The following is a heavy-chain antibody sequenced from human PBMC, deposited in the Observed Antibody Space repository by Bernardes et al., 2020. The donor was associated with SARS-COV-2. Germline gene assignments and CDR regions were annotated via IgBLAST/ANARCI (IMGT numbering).Heavy chain of an antibody. CDR3: ARVPDDDFWNAGYTNWFDP. D-gene: IGHD3-3*01. J-gene: IGHJ5*02. CDR2: ISAYNGNT. CDR1: GYTFTSYG. Sequence: ASVKVSCKASGYTFTSYGISWVRQAPGQGLEWMGWISAYNGNTNYAQKLQGRVTMTTDTSTSTAYMELRSLRSDDTAVYYCARVPDDDFWNAGYTNWFDPWGQGTLVTVSS. V-gene: IGHV1-18*01.